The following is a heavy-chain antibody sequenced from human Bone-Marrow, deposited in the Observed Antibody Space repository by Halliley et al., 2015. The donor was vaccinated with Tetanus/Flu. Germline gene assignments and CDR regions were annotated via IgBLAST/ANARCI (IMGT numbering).Heavy chain of an antibody. CDR2: IYPDDSDT. CDR3: AREQQVDNSRGPFDY. Sequence: IYPDDSDTRYSPSSRGQVIISADRSTNTAYLQWSSLKASDTAMYYCAREQQVDNSRGPFDYWGQGALVTVSS. V-gene: IGHV5-51*01. D-gene: IGHD1-1*01. J-gene: IGHJ4*02.